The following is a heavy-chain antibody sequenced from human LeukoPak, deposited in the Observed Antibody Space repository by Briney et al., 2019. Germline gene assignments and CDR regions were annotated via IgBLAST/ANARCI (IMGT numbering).Heavy chain of an antibody. CDR2: IIPIFGTA. V-gene: IGHV1-69*05. D-gene: IGHD6-13*01. Sequence: GASVKVSCKASGGTFSSYAISWVRQAPGQGLEWMGGIIPIFGTANYAQKFQGRVTITTDESTSTAYMELGSLRSEDTAVYYCAKVGIAAAGDYTEIYYFDYWGQGTLVTVSS. CDR1: GGTFSSYA. CDR3: AKVGIAAAGDYTEIYYFDY. J-gene: IGHJ4*02.